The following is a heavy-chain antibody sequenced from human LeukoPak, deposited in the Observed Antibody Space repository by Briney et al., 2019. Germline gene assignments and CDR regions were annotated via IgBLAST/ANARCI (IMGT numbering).Heavy chain of an antibody. CDR2: IYYSGIT. J-gene: IGHJ5*02. Sequence: SETLSLTCTVSGSSISSSYWSWIRQPPGKGREWIGYIYYSGITNYNPSLKTRVTISVDTSKNQFSLRLSSVTAADTSVYSCARLPTSWFDPWGQGTLVTVSS. V-gene: IGHV4-59*08. CDR1: GSSISSSY. CDR3: ARLPTSWFDP.